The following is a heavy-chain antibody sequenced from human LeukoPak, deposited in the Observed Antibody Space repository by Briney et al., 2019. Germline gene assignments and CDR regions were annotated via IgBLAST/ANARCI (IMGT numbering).Heavy chain of an antibody. CDR2: INPNSGDT. D-gene: IGHD2-2*01. CDR3: ARDYCSSTSCLFDY. V-gene: IGHV1-2*06. Sequence: GASVTVSCKASGYTFTGYHMHWVRQAPGQGLEWMGRINPNSGDTNYAQKFQGRVTMTRDTPISTAYMELSRLRSDDTAVYYCARDYCSSTSCLFDYWGQGTLVTVSS. CDR1: GYTFTGYH. J-gene: IGHJ4*02.